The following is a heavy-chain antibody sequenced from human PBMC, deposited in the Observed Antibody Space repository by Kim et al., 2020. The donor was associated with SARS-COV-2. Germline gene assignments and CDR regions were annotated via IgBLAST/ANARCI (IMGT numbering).Heavy chain of an antibody. D-gene: IGHD6-13*01. J-gene: IGHJ5*02. CDR3: ARGSFQQGFDP. V-gene: IGHV3-74*01. CDR2: IKSDGSDT. Sequence: GGSLRLSCEASGFTFSSYWMNWVRQGPGKGLVWDSRIKSDGSDTHYADSVKGRFTISRDNAKNTLHLQLNSLGVEDTAIYYCARGSFQQGFDPWGQGTLVTVSS. CDR1: GFTFSSYW.